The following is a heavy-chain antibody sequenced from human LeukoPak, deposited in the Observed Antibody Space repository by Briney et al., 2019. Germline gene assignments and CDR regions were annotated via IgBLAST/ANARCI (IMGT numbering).Heavy chain of an antibody. CDR2: IYSSGST. CDR1: GGSISSYY. V-gene: IGHV4-59*01. J-gene: IGHJ6*03. CDR3: ARGDYYCMDV. D-gene: IGHD1-26*01. Sequence: SETLSLTCRVSGGSISSYYWSWIRQPPGKGLEWIGYIYSSGSTNYNPSLKSRVTISADTSKNQFSLKLSSVTAADTAVYYCARGDYYCMDVWGKGTTVTVPS.